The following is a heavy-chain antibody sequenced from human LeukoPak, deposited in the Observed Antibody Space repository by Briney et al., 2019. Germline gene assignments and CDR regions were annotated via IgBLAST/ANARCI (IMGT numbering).Heavy chain of an antibody. CDR1: GGSISSITSNDYY. CDR2: INDSGRT. CDR3: ARQIGNGRWYSDH. D-gene: IGHD2-8*01. V-gene: IGHV4-39*01. J-gene: IGHJ4*02. Sequence: SETLSLTCTVSGGSISSITSNDYYWGWVRQSPGKGLEWIGIINDSGRTYFNPSLKSRVTMSVDTSRNQFSLSLSSVTAADTAVYYRARQIGNGRWYSDHWGQGTLVTVSS.